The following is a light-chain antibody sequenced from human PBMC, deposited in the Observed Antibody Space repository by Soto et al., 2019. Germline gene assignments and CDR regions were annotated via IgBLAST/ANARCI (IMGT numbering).Light chain of an antibody. CDR1: SGSIASNY. CDR2: EDN. J-gene: IGLJ7*01. V-gene: IGLV6-57*03. CDR3: QSYDSSPV. Sequence: NFMLTQPHSVSESPGKTVTISCTRSSGSIASNYVQWYQQRPGSAPTTVIYEDNRRPSGVPDRFSGSIDSSSNSASLTISGLKTEDEADYYCQSYDSSPVFGGGTQRPSS.